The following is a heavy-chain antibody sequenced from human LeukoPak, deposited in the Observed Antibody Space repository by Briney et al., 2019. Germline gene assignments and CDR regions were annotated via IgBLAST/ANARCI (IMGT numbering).Heavy chain of an antibody. J-gene: IGHJ6*02. CDR1: GYTLTSFG. D-gene: IGHD6-13*01. CDR2: LSDYNGNT. Sequence: ASVKVSCKGSGYTLTSFGISWVRQAPGQGLEGMGWLSDYNGNTKYAQKLQGRVTMTTDTSTSTAYMKLRSLRSNATAVYYWARDLADLSYCDYYGMEVWGQGTTVTVSS. V-gene: IGHV1-18*01. CDR3: ARDLADLSYCDYYGMEV.